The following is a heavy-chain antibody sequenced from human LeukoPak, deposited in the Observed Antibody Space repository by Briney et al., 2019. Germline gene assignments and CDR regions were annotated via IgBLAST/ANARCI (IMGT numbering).Heavy chain of an antibody. D-gene: IGHD2-15*01. CDR1: RYTFTDYY. V-gene: IGHV1-2*06. J-gene: IGHJ4*02. Sequence: ASLKVSCKASRYTFTDYYIHWVRQAPGQGLEWMCRINPNSGDTSFAQKFRGRVTMTRDTSVSTAYMELGRLTSGDSAIYYCVRDSRVAGDYWGQGTLVTVSS. CDR2: INPNSGDT. CDR3: VRDSRVAGDY.